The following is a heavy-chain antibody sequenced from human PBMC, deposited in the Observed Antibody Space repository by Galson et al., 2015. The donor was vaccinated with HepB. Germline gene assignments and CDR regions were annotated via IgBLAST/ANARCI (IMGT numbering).Heavy chain of an antibody. CDR2: INPNSGGT. CDR3: ASSEGKGHYYDSSGYTL. Sequence: SVKVSCKASGYTFTGYYMHWVRQAPGQGLEWMGWINPNSGGTNYAQKFQGRVTMTRDTSISTAYMELSRLRSDDTAVYYCASSEGKGHYYDSSGYTLWGRGTLVTVSS. D-gene: IGHD3-22*01. J-gene: IGHJ2*01. V-gene: IGHV1-2*02. CDR1: GYTFTGYY.